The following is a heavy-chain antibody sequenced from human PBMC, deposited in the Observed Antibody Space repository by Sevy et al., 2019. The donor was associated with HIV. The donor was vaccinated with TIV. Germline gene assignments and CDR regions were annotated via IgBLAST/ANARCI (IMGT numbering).Heavy chain of an antibody. Sequence: GGSLRLSCAASGFTFSSYSMNWVRQAPGKGLEWVSSISSSSSYIYYADSVKGRFTISRDNAKNSLYLQMNSLRAEDTAVYYCARSARGIAAAGRVVRYGMDVWGQGTTVTVSS. V-gene: IGHV3-21*01. D-gene: IGHD6-13*01. CDR1: GFTFSSYS. CDR3: ARSARGIAAAGRVVRYGMDV. CDR2: ISSSSSYI. J-gene: IGHJ6*02.